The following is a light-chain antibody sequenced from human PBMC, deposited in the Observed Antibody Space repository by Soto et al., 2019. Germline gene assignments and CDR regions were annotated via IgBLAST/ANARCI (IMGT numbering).Light chain of an antibody. CDR1: QSFSDY. Sequence: DIQMTQSPSTLSASVGDRVIITCRASQSFSDYLAWYQQKPGKAAKLLIYKASSLESGVPSRFSGSGSGTEFTLTISSLQPDDFATYYCQQFSSYSTFGQGTKLEIK. CDR2: KAS. J-gene: IGKJ2*01. CDR3: QQFSSYST. V-gene: IGKV1-5*03.